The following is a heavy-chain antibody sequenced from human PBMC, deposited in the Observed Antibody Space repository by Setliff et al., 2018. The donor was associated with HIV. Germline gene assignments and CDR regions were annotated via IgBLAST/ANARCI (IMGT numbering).Heavy chain of an antibody. CDR1: GGSLSGYY. Sequence: SETLSLTCAVYGGSLSGYYWSWIRQPAGKGLEWIGRIYTSGSTNYNPSLKSRVTMSVDTSKNQFSLKLSSVTAADTAVYYCARGGGSPQRFAFDIWGQGTMVTVSS. V-gene: IGHV4-59*10. CDR3: ARGGGSPQRFAFDI. CDR2: IYTSGST. J-gene: IGHJ3*02. D-gene: IGHD1-26*01.